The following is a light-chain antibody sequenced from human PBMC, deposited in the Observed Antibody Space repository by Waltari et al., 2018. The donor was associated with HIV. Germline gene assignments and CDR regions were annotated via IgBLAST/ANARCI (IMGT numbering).Light chain of an antibody. Sequence: SSDLTQAPSLSVSPGQTASISCPGHELTNQYVHWYQEKAGQAPVLVISRDSERPLGIPERFSGSRSGRLATLTITGVLADDEADYYCQAAAPSGTSVTFGGGTKLTVL. CDR3: QAAAPSGTSVT. J-gene: IGLJ2*01. CDR2: RDS. CDR1: ELTNQY. V-gene: IGLV3-25*03.